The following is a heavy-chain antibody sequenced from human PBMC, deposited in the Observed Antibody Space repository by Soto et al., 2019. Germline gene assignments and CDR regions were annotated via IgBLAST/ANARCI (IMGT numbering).Heavy chain of an antibody. J-gene: IGHJ4*02. CDR1: GYSFTSYW. V-gene: IGHV5-10-1*01. D-gene: IGHD3-9*01. CDR2: IDPSDSYT. Sequence: PGESLKISCKGSGYSFTSYWISWVRQMPGKGLEWMGRIDPSDSYTNYSPSFQGHVTISADKSISTAYLQWSSLKASDPAMYYCARLRIDILTGYYPFMDYWGQGTLVTVS. CDR3: ARLRIDILTGYYPFMDY.